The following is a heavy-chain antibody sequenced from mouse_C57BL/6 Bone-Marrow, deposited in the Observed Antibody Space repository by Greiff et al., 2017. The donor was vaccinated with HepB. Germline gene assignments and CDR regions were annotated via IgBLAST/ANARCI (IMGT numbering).Heavy chain of an antibody. CDR1: GYSITSGYY. D-gene: IGHD1-1*01. CDR3: ARDRGTTVVGYFDY. Sequence: EVQLKESGPGLVKPSQSLSLTCSVTGYSITSGYYWNWIRQFPGNKLEWMGYISYDGSNNYNPSLKNRISITRDTSKNQFFLKLNSVTTEDTATYYCARDRGTTVVGYFDYWGQGTTLTVSS. V-gene: IGHV3-6*01. CDR2: ISYDGSN. J-gene: IGHJ2*01.